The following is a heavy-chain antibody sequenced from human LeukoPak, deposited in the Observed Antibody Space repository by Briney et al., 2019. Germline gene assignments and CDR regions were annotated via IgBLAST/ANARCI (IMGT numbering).Heavy chain of an antibody. V-gene: IGHV4-34*01. Sequence: SETLSLTCAVYGGSFSGYYWSWIRQPPGKGLEWIGEINHSGSTNYNPSLKSRVTISVDTSKNQFSLKLSSVTAADTAVYYCAGDGSPTTVRGCSSTSCYVGYDYWGQGTLVTVSS. D-gene: IGHD2-2*01. CDR1: GGSFSGYY. J-gene: IGHJ4*02. CDR2: INHSGST. CDR3: AGDGSPTTVRGCSSTSCYVGYDY.